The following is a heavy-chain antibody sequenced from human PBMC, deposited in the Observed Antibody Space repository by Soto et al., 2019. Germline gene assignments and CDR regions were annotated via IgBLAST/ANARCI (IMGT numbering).Heavy chain of an antibody. CDR1: VFTFSSYS. J-gene: IGHJ4*02. V-gene: IGHV3-23*01. CDR2: ISGSGSGT. D-gene: IGHD3-22*01. CDR3: AKGNSGYYDTFDY. Sequence: VGSLRLSCASSVFTFSSYSIYCVRHSPGKGLEWVSGISGSGSGTYYADSVKGRFTISRDNSKNTLYLQMNSLRAEDTAVYYCAKGNSGYYDTFDYWGQGTLVTVSS.